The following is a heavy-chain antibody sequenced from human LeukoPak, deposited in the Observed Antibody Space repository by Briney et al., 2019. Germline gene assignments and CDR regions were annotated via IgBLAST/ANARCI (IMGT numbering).Heavy chain of an antibody. V-gene: IGHV4-4*02. CDR3: ARDCSSTSCYDAFDI. CDR2: IYHSGST. J-gene: IGHJ3*02. D-gene: IGHD2-2*01. Sequence: PSGTLSLTCAVSGGSISSSNWWSWVRQPPGKGLEWIGEIYHSGSTNYNPSLESRVTISVDKSKNQFSLKLSSVTAADTAVYYCARDCSSTSCYDAFDIWGQGTMVTVSS. CDR1: GGSISSSNW.